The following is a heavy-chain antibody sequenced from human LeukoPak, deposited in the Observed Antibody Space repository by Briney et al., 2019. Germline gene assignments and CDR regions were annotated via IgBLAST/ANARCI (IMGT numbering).Heavy chain of an antibody. Sequence: ASVKVSCKASGGTFTNYAFNWVRQAPGQGLEWMGRIIPIFDSAHYAQRFQGRITITADESTSTAYMELSSLRSEDTAVYYCARPRGYCSSTSCFHFGYWGQGTLVTVSS. V-gene: IGHV1-69*13. D-gene: IGHD2-2*01. J-gene: IGHJ4*02. CDR3: ARPRGYCSSTSCFHFGY. CDR1: GGTFTNYA. CDR2: IIPIFDSA.